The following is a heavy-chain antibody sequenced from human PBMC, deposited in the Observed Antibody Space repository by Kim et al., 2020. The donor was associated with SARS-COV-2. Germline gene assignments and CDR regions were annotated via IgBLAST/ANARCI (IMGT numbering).Heavy chain of an antibody. CDR2: IGTAGDT. Sequence: GGSLRLSCAASGFTFSSYDMHWVRQATGKGLEWVSAIGTAGDTYYPGSVKGRFTISRENAKNSLYLQMNSLRAGDTAVYYCARGRHSSSWPGHYYYYGMDVWGQGTPVTVSS. CDR1: GFTFSSYD. J-gene: IGHJ6*02. V-gene: IGHV3-13*01. CDR3: ARGRHSSSWPGHYYYYGMDV. D-gene: IGHD6-13*01.